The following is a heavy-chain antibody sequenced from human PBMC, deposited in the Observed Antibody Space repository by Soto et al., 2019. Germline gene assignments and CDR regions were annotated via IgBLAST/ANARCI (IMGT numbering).Heavy chain of an antibody. CDR2: IYYSGST. V-gene: IGHV4-61*01. Sequence: PSETLSLTCTVSGGSVSIGSYYWSWIRQPPGKGLEWIGYIYYSGSTNYNPSLKSRVTISVDTSKNQFSLKLSSVTAADTAVYYCARAYGSGSYYNVRWFDPWGQGTLVTVSS. J-gene: IGHJ5*02. CDR3: ARAYGSGSYYNVRWFDP. D-gene: IGHD3-10*01. CDR1: GGSVSIGSYY.